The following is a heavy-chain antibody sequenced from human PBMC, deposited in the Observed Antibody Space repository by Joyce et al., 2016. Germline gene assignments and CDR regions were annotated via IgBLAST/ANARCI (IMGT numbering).Heavy chain of an antibody. CDR3: ARDDSTGFQYLDS. J-gene: IGHJ4*01. Sequence: EVHLEESGGGLVQPGGSLRLSCAASGFSFSTYFMSWVRQAPGKGLEWVANVKHEGGGMYYVGSVRGRFTISRDNAKNSLYLQMNNLRTEDTAVYYCARDDSTGFQYLDSWGRGILVTVSS. D-gene: IGHD3-22*01. CDR1: GFSFSTYF. V-gene: IGHV3-7*03. CDR2: VKHEGGGM.